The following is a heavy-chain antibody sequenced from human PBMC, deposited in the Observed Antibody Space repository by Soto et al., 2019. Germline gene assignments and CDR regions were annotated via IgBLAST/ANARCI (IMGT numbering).Heavy chain of an antibody. CDR3: ARGVAGSGFDL. D-gene: IGHD6-19*01. Sequence: PSKTLSLTCAISGDSVSSNTAAWNWIRSSPSRGLEWLGRTYYRSNWRHDYAVSVKSRITVNPDTSKNHFSLQLNSVTPDDTAVYYCARGVAGSGFDLWGQGTQVTVSS. J-gene: IGHJ4*02. V-gene: IGHV6-1*01. CDR2: TYYRSNWRH. CDR1: GDSVSSNTAA.